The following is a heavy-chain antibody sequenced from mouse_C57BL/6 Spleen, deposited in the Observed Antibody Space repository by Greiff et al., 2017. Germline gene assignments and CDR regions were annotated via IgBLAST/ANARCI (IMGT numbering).Heavy chain of an antibody. D-gene: IGHD2-4*01. CDR3: ARDDYDPDYFDY. CDR1: GYTFTDYY. J-gene: IGHJ2*01. Sequence: VQLQQSGPELVKPGASVKISCKASGYTFTDYYMNWVKQSHGKSLEWIGDINPNNGGTSYNQKFKGKATLTVDKSSSTAYMELRSLTSEDSAVYYCARDDYDPDYFDYWGQGTTLTVSS. V-gene: IGHV1-26*01. CDR2: INPNNGGT.